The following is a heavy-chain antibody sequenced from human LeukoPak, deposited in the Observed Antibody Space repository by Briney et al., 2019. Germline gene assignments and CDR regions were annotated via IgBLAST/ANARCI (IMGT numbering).Heavy chain of an antibody. CDR2: IYHSGST. CDR3: ARAGLGSSGYYGDY. Sequence: SETLSLTCAVSGGSISSSNWWSWVRQPPGKGLEWIGEIYHSGSTNYNPFLKSRVTISVDKSKNQFSLKLSSVTAADTAVYYCARAGLGSSGYYGDYWGQGTLVTVSS. CDR1: GGSISSSNW. D-gene: IGHD3-22*01. V-gene: IGHV4-4*02. J-gene: IGHJ4*02.